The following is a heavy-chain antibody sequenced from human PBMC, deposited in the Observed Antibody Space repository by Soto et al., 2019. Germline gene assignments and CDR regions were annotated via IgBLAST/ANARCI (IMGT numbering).Heavy chain of an antibody. D-gene: IGHD6-13*01. J-gene: IGHJ5*02. CDR3: ARTLPDIAAAHDNWFDP. CDR2: IHLGGTT. Sequence: ASEPLPVTCAVAGYSITSSSCCGWIRQPRVKGLEWIGSIHLGGTTYYDPSLKSRVTISLDTSRNEFSLRLTSVTAADTAVYYCARTLPDIAAAHDNWFDPWGKGTLVTVS. CDR1: GYSITSSSC. V-gene: IGHV4-38-2*01.